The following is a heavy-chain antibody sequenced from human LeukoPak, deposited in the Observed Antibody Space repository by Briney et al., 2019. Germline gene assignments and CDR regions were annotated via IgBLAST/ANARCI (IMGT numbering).Heavy chain of an antibody. Sequence: TSVKVSCKASGFTFTSSAMQWVRQARGQRLEWIGWIVVGSGNTNYAQKFQERVTITRDMSTSTAYKELSSLRSEDTAVYYCAASVGATFGFDYWGQGTLVTVSS. J-gene: IGHJ4*02. D-gene: IGHD1-26*01. CDR3: AASVGATFGFDY. CDR1: GFTFTSSA. CDR2: IVVGSGNT. V-gene: IGHV1-58*02.